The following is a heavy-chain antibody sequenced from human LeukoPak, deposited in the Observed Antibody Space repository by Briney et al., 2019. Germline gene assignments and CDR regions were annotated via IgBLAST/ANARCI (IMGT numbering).Heavy chain of an antibody. CDR3: ARARIGTTRITMIVVVKSPLGY. J-gene: IGHJ4*02. Sequence: GGSLRLSCAASGFTFSSYSMNWVRQAPGKGLEWVAVISYDGSNKYYADSVKGRFTISRDNSKNTLYLQMNSLRAEDKAVYYCARARIGTTRITMIVVVKSPLGYWGQGTLVTVSS. V-gene: IGHV3-30*03. CDR1: GFTFSSYS. CDR2: ISYDGSNK. D-gene: IGHD3-22*01.